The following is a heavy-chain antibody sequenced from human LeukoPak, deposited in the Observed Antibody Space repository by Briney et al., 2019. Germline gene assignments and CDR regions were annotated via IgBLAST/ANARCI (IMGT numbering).Heavy chain of an antibody. CDR3: AVNLTRHTFDI. Sequence: SETLSLTCTVSGGSISTYYWSWIRQPPGKGLEWIGSIYYSGSTNYNPSLKSRVTISVDTSKNQFSLELSSVTAADAAVYYCAVNLTRHTFDIWSQGTMVTVSS. V-gene: IGHV4-59*08. CDR2: IYYSGST. D-gene: IGHD1-1*01. J-gene: IGHJ3*02. CDR1: GGSISTYY.